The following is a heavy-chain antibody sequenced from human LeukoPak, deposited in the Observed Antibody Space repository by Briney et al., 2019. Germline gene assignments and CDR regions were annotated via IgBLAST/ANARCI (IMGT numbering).Heavy chain of an antibody. CDR1: GGSINFYY. Sequence: SETLSLTCTVSGGSINFYYWSWIRQPPGKGLEWIGYIYHNGNTNYNPSLKSRITMSVDPSKNQFSLKLSSVTAADTAVYYCARGPGYYDSSGYYWFDPWGQGTLVTVSS. J-gene: IGHJ5*02. D-gene: IGHD3-22*01. CDR2: IYHNGNT. V-gene: IGHV4-59*12. CDR3: ARGPGYYDSSGYYWFDP.